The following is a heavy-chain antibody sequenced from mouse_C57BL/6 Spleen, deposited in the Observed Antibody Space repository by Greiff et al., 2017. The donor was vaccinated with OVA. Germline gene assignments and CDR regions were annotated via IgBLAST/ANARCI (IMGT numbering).Heavy chain of an antibody. D-gene: IGHD1-1*01. V-gene: IGHV1-52*01. CDR3: ARDYYGSSLGAMDY. CDR2: IDPSDSET. CDR1: GYTFTSYW. Sequence: QVHVKQPGAELVRPGSSVKLSCKASGYTFTSYWMHWVKQRPIQGLEWIGNIDPSDSETHYNQKFKDKATLTVDKSSSTAYMQLSSLTSGDSAVYYCARDYYGSSLGAMDYWGQGTSVTVSS. J-gene: IGHJ4*01.